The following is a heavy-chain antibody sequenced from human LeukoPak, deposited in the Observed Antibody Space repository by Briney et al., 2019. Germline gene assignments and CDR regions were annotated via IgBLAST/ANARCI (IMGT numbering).Heavy chain of an antibody. Sequence: SVKVSCKASGGAFSSYAISWVRQAPGQGLEWMGGIIPIFGTANYAQKFQGRVTITADESTSTAYMELSSLRSEDTAVYYCALDSPDYYGSGIDYYFDYWGQGTLVTVSS. J-gene: IGHJ4*02. CDR2: IIPIFGTA. CDR3: ALDSPDYYGSGIDYYFDY. D-gene: IGHD3-10*01. CDR1: GGAFSSYA. V-gene: IGHV1-69*13.